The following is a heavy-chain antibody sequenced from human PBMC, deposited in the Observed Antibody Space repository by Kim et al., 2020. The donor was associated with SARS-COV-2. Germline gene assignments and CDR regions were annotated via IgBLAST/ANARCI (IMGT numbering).Heavy chain of an antibody. CDR1: GFIFSNYA. D-gene: IGHD3-10*01. Sequence: GGSLRLSCACSGFIFSNYAVSWVRQAPGKGLEWVSAISGSGDRTFYTDSVRGRVTISRDNSKNTVYLQLNGLRVEDAAVYYCAKHWGSGTYYNYFDYWGQGSLVTVSS. V-gene: IGHV3-23*01. CDR3: AKHWGSGTYYNYFDY. CDR2: ISGSGDRT. J-gene: IGHJ4*02.